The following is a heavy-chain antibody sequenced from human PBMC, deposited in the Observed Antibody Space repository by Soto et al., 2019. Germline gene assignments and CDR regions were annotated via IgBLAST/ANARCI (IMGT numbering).Heavy chain of an antibody. CDR2: IWYYVSNK. J-gene: IGHJ6*02. CDR3: ARGGTLGEGGTDI. V-gene: IGHV3-33*01. D-gene: IGHD3-16*01. CDR1: GLTFSSYG. Sequence: WGSLRLSCAASGLTFSSYGMHWVRQAPGKGLEWVAVIWYYVSNKYYADSVKGRFTISRDNSKNTLYLQMNSLRAEDTAVYYCARGGTLGEGGTDIWGQGTTVIVS.